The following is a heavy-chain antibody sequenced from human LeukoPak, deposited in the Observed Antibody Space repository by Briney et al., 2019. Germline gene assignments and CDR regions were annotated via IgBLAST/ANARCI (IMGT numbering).Heavy chain of an antibody. CDR1: GFTFSSYA. CDR3: ARSFVQAFDY. V-gene: IGHV3-30*17. D-gene: IGHD3-16*02. CDR2: ISYDGSNK. J-gene: IGHJ4*02. Sequence: GGPLRLSCAASGFTFSSYAMNGVPQAPGKGLEGVAVISYDGSNKYYADSVKGRFTISRDNSKNTLYLQMNSLRAEDTAVYYCARSFVQAFDYWGQGTLVTVSS.